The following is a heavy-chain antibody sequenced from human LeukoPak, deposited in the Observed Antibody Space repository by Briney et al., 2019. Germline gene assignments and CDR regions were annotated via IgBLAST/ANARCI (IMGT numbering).Heavy chain of an antibody. Sequence: GASVKVSCKASGGTFSSYAISWVRQAPGQGLEWMGGIIPIFGTANYAQKFQGRVTITADESTSTAYMELSSLRSEDTAVYYCARRGGITTHYFDYWGQGTLVTVSS. CDR2: IIPIFGTA. V-gene: IGHV1-69*01. D-gene: IGHD3-10*01. J-gene: IGHJ4*02. CDR3: ARRGGITTHYFDY. CDR1: GGTFSSYA.